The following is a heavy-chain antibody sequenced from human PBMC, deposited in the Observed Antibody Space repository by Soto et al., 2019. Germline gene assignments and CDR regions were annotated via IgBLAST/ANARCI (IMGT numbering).Heavy chain of an antibody. CDR2: IYYSGST. CDR1: GGSISSGGYY. D-gene: IGHD5-12*01. CDR3: ARVATDKSNDY. J-gene: IGHJ4*02. V-gene: IGHV4-31*03. Sequence: SETLSLTCTVSGGSISSGGYYWSWIRQHPGRGLEWIGYIYYSGSTYYNPSLKSRVTISVDTSKNQFSLKLSSVTAADTAVYYCARVATDKSNDYWGQGTLVTVSS.